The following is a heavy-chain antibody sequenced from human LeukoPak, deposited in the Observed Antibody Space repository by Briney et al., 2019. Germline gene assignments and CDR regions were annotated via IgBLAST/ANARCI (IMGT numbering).Heavy chain of an antibody. CDR3: TTGDIYLDY. CDR1: GGSISSSH. V-gene: IGHV4-59*01. J-gene: IGHJ4*02. Sequence: TSETLSLTCTVSGGSISSSHCNWIRQPPGKGLEWIGYISYNGGANYNPSLKSRVTMSVDTSKNQFSLKLTSVTAADTAVYYCTTGDIYLDYWGPGTLVTVSS. CDR2: ISYNGGA.